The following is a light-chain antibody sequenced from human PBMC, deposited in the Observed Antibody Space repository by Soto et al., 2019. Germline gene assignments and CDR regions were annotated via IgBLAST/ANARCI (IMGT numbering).Light chain of an antibody. V-gene: IGKV3-20*01. CDR3: QQYCRSPQT. CDR1: QSVSSSY. J-gene: IGKJ1*01. Sequence: EIVLTQSPGTLSLSPGERATLSCRASQSVSSSYLAWYQQRAGQAPRLLIYGAASRATGIPDRFSGSGSGTDFTLTISRLEAEYSGVYYCQQYCRSPQTFGQGTKVEIK. CDR2: GAA.